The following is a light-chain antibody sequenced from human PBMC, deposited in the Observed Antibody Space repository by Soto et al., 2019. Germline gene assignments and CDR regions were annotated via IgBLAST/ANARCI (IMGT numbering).Light chain of an antibody. Sequence: EIVMTQSPATLSVSPGERATLSCRASQSVSNNLAWYQQKAGQAPRLLIYGASTRATGIPARFSGSGSGTEFTLTISSLQSEDFVVYYCQQYNNWPPWTFGQGTNVEIK. CDR3: QQYNNWPPWT. V-gene: IGKV3-15*01. CDR1: QSVSNN. J-gene: IGKJ1*01. CDR2: GAS.